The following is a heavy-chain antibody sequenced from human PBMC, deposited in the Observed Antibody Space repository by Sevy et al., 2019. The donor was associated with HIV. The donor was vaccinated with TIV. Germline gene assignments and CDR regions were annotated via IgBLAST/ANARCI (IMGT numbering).Heavy chain of an antibody. CDR2: VSYDGSSK. J-gene: IGHJ6*02. D-gene: IGHD3-10*01. Sequence: GGSLRLSCVGSGFTFRNFGVHWLRQAPGKGLEWLSVVSYDGSSKYYVDSVKGRLIVSRENSKNTLYLQMNSLRTEDTAVYYCARGGSGDYYYYGVDVWGQGTTVTVSS. CDR3: ARGGSGDYYYYGVDV. CDR1: GFTFRNFG. V-gene: IGHV3-30*03.